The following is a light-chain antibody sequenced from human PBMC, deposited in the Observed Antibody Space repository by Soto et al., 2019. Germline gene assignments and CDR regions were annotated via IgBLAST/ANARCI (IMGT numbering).Light chain of an antibody. V-gene: IGKV3-20*01. CDR3: HQYAASPLT. J-gene: IGKJ4*01. CDR1: QSVGRNF. CDR2: GAS. Sequence: EIVLTQSPGALSLSPGESTTLSGRASQSVGRNFLAWYQQKPGRAPRLLIHGASYRATGVPDRFSGSGSETDFTLTISRLEPEDFAVYYCHQYAASPLTFGGGTKVEIK.